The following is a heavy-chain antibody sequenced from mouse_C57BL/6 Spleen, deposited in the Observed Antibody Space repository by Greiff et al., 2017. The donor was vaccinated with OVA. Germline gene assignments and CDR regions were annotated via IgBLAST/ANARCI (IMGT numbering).Heavy chain of an antibody. V-gene: IGHV7-3*01. CDR3: ARWSDYGAY. D-gene: IGHD2-4*01. CDR1: GFTFTDYY. CDR2: IRNKANVYTT. J-gene: IGHJ3*01. Sequence: EVHLVESGGGLVQPGGSLSLSCAASGFTFTDYYMSWVRQPPGKALAWLGFIRNKANVYTTEYSASVKGRFTIARDKSQSILYLQINSLRAEDSATYYCARWSDYGAYWGQGTLVTVSA.